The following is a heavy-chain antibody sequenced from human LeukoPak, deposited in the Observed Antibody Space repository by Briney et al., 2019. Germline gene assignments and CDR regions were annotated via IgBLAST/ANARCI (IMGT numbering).Heavy chain of an antibody. D-gene: IGHD6-13*01. Sequence: PSETLSLTCTVSGGSISSYYWSWIRQPPGKGLEWIGYIYYSGSTNYNPSLKSRVTISVDKSKNQFSLKLSSVTAADTAVYYCARAILQLGNDYWGQGTLVTVSS. CDR2: IYYSGST. V-gene: IGHV4-59*12. CDR1: GGSISSYY. CDR3: ARAILQLGNDY. J-gene: IGHJ4*02.